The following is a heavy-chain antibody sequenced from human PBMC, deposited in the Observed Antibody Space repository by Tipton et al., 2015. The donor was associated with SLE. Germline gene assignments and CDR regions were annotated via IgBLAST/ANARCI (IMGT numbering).Heavy chain of an antibody. J-gene: IGHJ4*02. V-gene: IGHV4-59*11. D-gene: IGHD4-17*01. Sequence: TLSLTCTVSGDSISSHYWSWIRQPPGKGLEWIGYIYYSGSTYYNPSLKSRVTFSLDTSKNQLFLNVNSVTAADTAVYYCARYYGDYFWGQGTLVTVSS. CDR2: IYYSGST. CDR1: GDSISSHY. CDR3: ARYYGDYF.